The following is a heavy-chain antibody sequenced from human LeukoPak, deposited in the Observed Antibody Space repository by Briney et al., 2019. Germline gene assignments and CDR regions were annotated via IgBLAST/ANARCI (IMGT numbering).Heavy chain of an antibody. CDR2: ISYDGSNK. CDR1: GFTFSSYG. CDR3: AKSHSYGHYYFDY. V-gene: IGHV3-30*18. Sequence: PGGSLRLSCAASGFTFSSYGMHWVRQAPGKGLEWVAVISYDGSNKYYADSVKGRFTISRDNSKNTLYLQMNSLRAEDTAVYYCAKSHSYGHYYFDYWGHGTLVTVSS. J-gene: IGHJ4*01. D-gene: IGHD5-18*01.